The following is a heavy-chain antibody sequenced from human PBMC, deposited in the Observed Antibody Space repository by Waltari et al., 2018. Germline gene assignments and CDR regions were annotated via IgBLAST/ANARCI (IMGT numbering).Heavy chain of an antibody. CDR1: GNTVTALS. CDR3: ATAIVGATAYFDY. V-gene: IGHV1-24*01. D-gene: IGHD1-26*01. J-gene: IGHJ4*02. CDR2: FDPEDGET. Sequence: QVQLVQSGAAVQKPGASVKVSSTVSGNTVTALSMPWVRPAPGKGLDWMGGFDPEDGETIYAQKFQGRVTMTEDTSTDTAYMELNSLRSEDTAVYYCATAIVGATAYFDYWGQGTLVTVSS.